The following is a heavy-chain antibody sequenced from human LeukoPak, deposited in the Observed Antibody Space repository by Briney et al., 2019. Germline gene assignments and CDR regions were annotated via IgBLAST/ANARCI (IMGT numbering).Heavy chain of an antibody. V-gene: IGHV3-7*05. CDR3: ARDDNPHYGDYHLFGY. CDR2: MNQDGSIK. D-gene: IGHD4-17*01. CDR1: GFTFSSYW. J-gene: IGHJ4*02. Sequence: GGSLRLSCAASGFTFSSYWMTWVRQAPGKGLEWVANMNQDGSIKYYVDSVKGRFTISRDNAKNSLFLQMNSLRVEDTALYYCARDDNPHYGDYHLFGYWGQGTLVTVSS.